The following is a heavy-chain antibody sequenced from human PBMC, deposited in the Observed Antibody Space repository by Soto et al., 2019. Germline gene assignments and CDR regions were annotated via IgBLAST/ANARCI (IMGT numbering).Heavy chain of an antibody. CDR2: INPNSGGT. V-gene: IGHV1-2*02. J-gene: IGHJ4*02. D-gene: IGHD6-19*01. Sequence: ASVKVSCKASGYTFGGYYMHWVRQAPGQGLEWMGWINPNSGGTNYAQKFQGRVTMTRDTSISTAYMELSRLRSDDTAVYYCARDREQWLEIFDYWGQGTLVTVSS. CDR3: ARDREQWLEIFDY. CDR1: GYTFGGYY.